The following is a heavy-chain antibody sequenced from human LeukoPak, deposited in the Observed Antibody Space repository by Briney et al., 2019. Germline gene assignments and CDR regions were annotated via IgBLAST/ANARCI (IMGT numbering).Heavy chain of an antibody. CDR3: ARFHGRRRGGYYFDY. D-gene: IGHD2-8*01. V-gene: IGHV4-4*02. CDR2: IYHSGST. CDR1: GGPISSSNW. J-gene: IGHJ4*02. Sequence: SGTLSLTCAVSGGPISSSNWWSWVRQPPGKGLEGIGEIYHSGSTNYNPSLKSRVTISVDKSKNQFSLKLSSVTAADTAVFYCARFHGRRRGGYYFDYWGQGTLVTVSS.